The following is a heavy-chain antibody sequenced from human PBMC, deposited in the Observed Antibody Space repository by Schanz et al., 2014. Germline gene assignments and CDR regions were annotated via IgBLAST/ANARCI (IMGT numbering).Heavy chain of an antibody. CDR2: TNPNGGA. CDR1: GYVFTAYY. V-gene: IGHV1-2*02. D-gene: IGHD6-19*01. Sequence: QGHLVQSGAEVKEPGASVQVSCKASGYVFTAYYMHWVRQAPGQGLEWMGVTNPNGGAEFAQKFQGRVTMTTDTSTSTAYMELRSLRFDDTAVYYCAKGAGAGWYYAFDWWGQGTLVTVSS. J-gene: IGHJ4*02. CDR3: AKGAGAGWYYAFDW.